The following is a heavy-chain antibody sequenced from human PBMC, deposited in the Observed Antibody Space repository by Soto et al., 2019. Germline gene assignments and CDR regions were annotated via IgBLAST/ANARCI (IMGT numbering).Heavy chain of an antibody. J-gene: IGHJ5*02. D-gene: IGHD2-8*01. CDR3: ARPRDNGFSFDP. CDR2: IYPGDSDT. CDR1: GYSFTSFW. V-gene: IGHV5-51*01. Sequence: EASRKVSCKGSGYSFTSFWIGGVRQMSGKGLEWMGIIYPGDSDTRYSPSFQGQVIISADKSISTAYLQWSSLKASDTAMYYCARPRDNGFSFDPWGQGTLVTVSS.